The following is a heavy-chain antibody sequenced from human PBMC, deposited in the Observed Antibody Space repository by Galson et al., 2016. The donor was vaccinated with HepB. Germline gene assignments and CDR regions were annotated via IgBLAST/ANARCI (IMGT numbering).Heavy chain of an antibody. CDR2: INHSGTI. CDR3: ARQIVVVVAATRGVDWFDP. V-gene: IGHV4-39*01. Sequence: TLSLTCTVSGGSISSSSYYWGWIRQPPGKGLEWIGEINHSGTINYNPSLKSRVTISVDTSKNQFSLKLNSVTAADTAVYYCARQIVVVVAATRGVDWFDPWGQGTLVTVAS. D-gene: IGHD2-15*01. J-gene: IGHJ5*02. CDR1: GGSISSSSYY.